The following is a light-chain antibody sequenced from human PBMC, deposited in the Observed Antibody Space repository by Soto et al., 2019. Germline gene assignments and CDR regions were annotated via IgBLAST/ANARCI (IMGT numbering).Light chain of an antibody. CDR3: SSFTGPTTLDV. J-gene: IGLJ1*01. CDR2: GVS. Sequence: QSALTQSASVSGSPGQSVTISCTGTSSDVGAYKYVSWYQKHPGKAPKLMIYGVSNRPSGISNRFSGSKSGNTAFLTISGLQPEDEADYYCSSFTGPTTLDVFGTGTKLTVL. V-gene: IGLV2-14*03. CDR1: SSDVGAYKY.